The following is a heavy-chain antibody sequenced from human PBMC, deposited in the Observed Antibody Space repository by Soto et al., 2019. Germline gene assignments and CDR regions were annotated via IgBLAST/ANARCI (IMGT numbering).Heavy chain of an antibody. CDR2: IIPIFGTA. CDR1: GGTFSSYA. J-gene: IGHJ4*02. V-gene: IGHV1-69*13. Sequence: VKVSCKASGGTFSSYAISWVRQAPGQGLEWMGGIIPIFGTANYAQKFQGRVTITADESTSTAYMELSSLRSEDTAVYYCARDALYCGGDCYDYWGQGTLVTVSS. CDR3: ARDALYCGGDCYDY. D-gene: IGHD2-21*01.